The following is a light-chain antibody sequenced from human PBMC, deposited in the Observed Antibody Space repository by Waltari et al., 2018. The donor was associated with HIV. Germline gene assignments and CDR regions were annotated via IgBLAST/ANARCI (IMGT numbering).Light chain of an antibody. V-gene: IGKV3-15*01. Sequence: EIVMTQSPATLSVSPGERATLSCRASQSVSSSLAWYQQKPGQAPRLLIYGASTRATGIPARFSGSGSGTEFTLTISSLQSDDIAIYYCQQYSNWPPLTFGGGTKVEMK. CDR1: QSVSSS. J-gene: IGKJ4*01. CDR2: GAS. CDR3: QQYSNWPPLT.